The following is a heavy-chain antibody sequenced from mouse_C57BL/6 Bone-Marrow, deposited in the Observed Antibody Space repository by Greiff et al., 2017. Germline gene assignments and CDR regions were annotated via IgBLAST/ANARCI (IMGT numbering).Heavy chain of an antibody. V-gene: IGHV1-50*01. CDR3: ARERERAYYDYDGYFDY. CDR2: IVPSDSYT. D-gene: IGHD2-4*01. J-gene: IGHJ2*01. CDR1: GYTFTSYW. Sequence: QVQLKQPGAELVMPGASVKLSCKASGYTFTSYWMQWVKQRPGQGLEWIGEIVPSDSYTNYNQKFKGKATLTVATSSSTAYRQLSSRTSDDSSVYYCARERERAYYDYDGYFDYWGQGTTLTVSS.